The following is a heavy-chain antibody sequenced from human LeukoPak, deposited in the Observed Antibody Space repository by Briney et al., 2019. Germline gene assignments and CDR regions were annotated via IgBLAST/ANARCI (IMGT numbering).Heavy chain of an antibody. CDR1: GFTFSSYW. V-gene: IGHV3-7*01. Sequence: PGGSLRLSCAASGFTFSSYWMSWVRQAPGKGLEWVANIKQDGSEKYYVDSVKGRFTISRDNAKNSLYLQMNSLRVEDTAVYYCARDFSGWSVDPWGQGTLVTVSS. CDR3: ARDFSGWSVDP. D-gene: IGHD6-19*01. J-gene: IGHJ5*02. CDR2: IKQDGSEK.